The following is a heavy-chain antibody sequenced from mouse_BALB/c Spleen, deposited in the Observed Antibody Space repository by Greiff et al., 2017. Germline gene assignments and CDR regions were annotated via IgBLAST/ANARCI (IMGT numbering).Heavy chain of an antibody. CDR3: ASHYYGYFAY. Sequence: EVQLQESGGGLVQPGGSRKLSCAASGFTFSSFGMHWVRQAPEKGLEWVAYISSGSSTIYYADTVKGRFTISRDNPKNTLFLQMTSLRSEDTAMYYCASHYYGYFAYWGQGTLVTVSA. V-gene: IGHV5-17*02. CDR1: GFTFSSFG. D-gene: IGHD1-2*01. CDR2: ISSGSSTI. J-gene: IGHJ3*01.